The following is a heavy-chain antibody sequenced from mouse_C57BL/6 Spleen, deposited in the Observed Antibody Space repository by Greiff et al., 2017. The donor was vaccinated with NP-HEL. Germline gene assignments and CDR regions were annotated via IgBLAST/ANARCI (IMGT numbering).Heavy chain of an antibody. CDR1: GFTFSDYG. CDR2: ISSGSSTI. Sequence: EVMLVESGGGLVKPGGSLKLSCAASGFTFSDYGMHWVRQAPEKGLEWVAYISSGSSTIYYADTVKGRFTISRDNAKNTLFLQMTSLRSEDTAMYYCARKAGTGAWFAYWGQGTLVTVSA. CDR3: ARKAGTGAWFAY. D-gene: IGHD4-1*01. V-gene: IGHV5-17*01. J-gene: IGHJ3*01.